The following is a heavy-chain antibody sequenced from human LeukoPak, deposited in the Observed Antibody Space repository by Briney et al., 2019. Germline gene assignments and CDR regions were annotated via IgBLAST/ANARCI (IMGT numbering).Heavy chain of an antibody. D-gene: IGHD6-6*01. Sequence: PGGSLRLSCAASGFTFSDYYMSWIRQAPGKGLEWVSYISSSGSTIYYADSVKGRFTISRDNAKNSLYLQMNSLRAEDTAVYYCARESPIEYGSSSFFDYWGQGTLVTVSS. CDR1: GFTFSDYY. J-gene: IGHJ4*02. CDR3: ARESPIEYGSSSFFDY. V-gene: IGHV3-11*01. CDR2: ISSSGSTI.